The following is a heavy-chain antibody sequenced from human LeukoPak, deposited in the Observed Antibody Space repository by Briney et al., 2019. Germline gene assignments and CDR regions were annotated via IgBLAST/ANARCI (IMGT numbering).Heavy chain of an antibody. J-gene: IGHJ4*02. V-gene: IGHV3-9*01. CDR2: ISSNSRSI. CDR1: GFTFYDYP. CDR3: AKDLGGRYYDYFDY. Sequence: GRSLRLSCAASGFTFYDYPMHWIRHAPGKRPEWVSGISSNSRSIGYADSVKGRFTISRDNAKNSLYLQMNSLRAEGTALYYCAKDLGGRYYDYFDYWGQGTLVTVSS. D-gene: IGHD1-26*01.